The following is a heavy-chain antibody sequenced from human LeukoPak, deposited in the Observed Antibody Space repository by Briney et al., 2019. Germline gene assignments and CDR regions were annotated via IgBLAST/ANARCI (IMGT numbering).Heavy chain of an antibody. CDR3: ARGSSWYSHFGN. J-gene: IGHJ4*02. CDR2: IYYSAST. D-gene: IGHD6-13*01. V-gene: IGHV4-59*01. Sequence: SETLSLTCTVSGGSISSYYWNWIRQPPGKGLEWVGYIYYSASTNYNPSLKSRVTISIGSSKNQFSLKLSSVTAADSALYYCARGSSWYSHFGNWGQGTLVTVSS. CDR1: GGSISSYY.